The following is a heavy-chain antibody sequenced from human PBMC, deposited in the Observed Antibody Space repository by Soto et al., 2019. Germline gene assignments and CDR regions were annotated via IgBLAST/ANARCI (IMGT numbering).Heavy chain of an antibody. J-gene: IGHJ4*02. CDR1: GGSISSGGYY. CDR2: IYYSGST. CDR3: ARDRPAAAGVPSYFDY. Sequence: SETLSLTCTVSGGSISSGGYYWSWTRQHPGKGLEWIGYIYYSGSTYYNPSLKSRVTISVDTSKNQFSLKLSSVTAADTAVYYCARDRPAAAGVPSYFDYWGQGTLVTVSS. D-gene: IGHD6-13*01. V-gene: IGHV4-31*03.